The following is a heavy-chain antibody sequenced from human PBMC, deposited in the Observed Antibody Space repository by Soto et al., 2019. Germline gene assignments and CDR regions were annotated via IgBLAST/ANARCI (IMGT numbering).Heavy chain of an antibody. CDR2: TYYRSKWYN. CDR1: GDSVSSNSAA. CDR3: ARAGIAAAGTPLYYYYGMDV. D-gene: IGHD6-13*01. Sequence: SPTLSLTCAISGDSVSSNSAAWNWIRQSPSRGLEWLGRTYYRSKWYNDYAVSVKSRITINPDTSKNQFSLQLNSVTPEDTAVYYCARAGIAAAGTPLYYYYGMDVWGQGTTVTVSS. J-gene: IGHJ6*02. V-gene: IGHV6-1*01.